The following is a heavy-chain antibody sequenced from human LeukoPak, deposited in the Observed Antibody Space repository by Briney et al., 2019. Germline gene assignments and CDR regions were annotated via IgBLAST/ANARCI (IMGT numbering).Heavy chain of an antibody. Sequence: SETLSLTCTVSGGSISNYCWSWIRQPPGKGLEWIGYIYYSGSTNYNPSLKSRVTISLDTSKDQFSLKLRSVTAADTAVYYCARGTYSGSGTDYWGQGTLVTVSS. CDR3: ARGTYSGSGTDY. J-gene: IGHJ4*02. V-gene: IGHV4-59*01. CDR1: GGSISNYC. CDR2: IYYSGST. D-gene: IGHD6-13*01.